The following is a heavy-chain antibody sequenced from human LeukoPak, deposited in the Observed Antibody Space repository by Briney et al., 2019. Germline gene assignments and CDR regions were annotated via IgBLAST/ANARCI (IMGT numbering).Heavy chain of an antibody. CDR1: GYTFTSHG. CDR2: INAYSGHT. Sequence: ASVKVSCKASGYTFTSHGITWVRQAPGQGLEWVGWINAYSGHTNYVQNLQGRATMTTDTSTSTAYMELRSLGSDDTAVYYCARGEYNYFDYWGQGTLVTVSS. CDR3: ARGEYNYFDY. D-gene: IGHD2/OR15-2a*01. J-gene: IGHJ4*02. V-gene: IGHV1-18*01.